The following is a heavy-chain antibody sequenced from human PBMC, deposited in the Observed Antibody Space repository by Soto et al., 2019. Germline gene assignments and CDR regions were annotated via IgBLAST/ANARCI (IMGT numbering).Heavy chain of an antibody. Sequence: QVQLVQSGTEVKKPGSSVKVSCKASGGTLSTYTINWVRQAPGQGLEWMGRIIPILDIADYAQKFQGRVTITADKATGTAYMDLTGLKSEYTAVYYCARALAPVIVPTAVARGWFDPWGHGSLVTVST. CDR2: IIPILDIA. CDR3: ARALAPVIVPTAVARGWFDP. J-gene: IGHJ5*02. V-gene: IGHV1-69*02. D-gene: IGHD2-2*01. CDR1: GGTLSTYT.